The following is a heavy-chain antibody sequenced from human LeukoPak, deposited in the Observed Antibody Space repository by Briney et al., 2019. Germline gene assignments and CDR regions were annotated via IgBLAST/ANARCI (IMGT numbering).Heavy chain of an antibody. Sequence: SETLSLTCTVSGGSISSYYWSWIRQPPGKGLEWIGYIYYSGSTNYNPSLKGRVTISVDTSKNQFSLKLSSVTAADTAVYYCARFRGYSHALDYWGQGTLVTVSS. CDR2: IYYSGST. J-gene: IGHJ4*02. CDR1: GGSISSYY. CDR3: ARFRGYSHALDY. V-gene: IGHV4-59*01. D-gene: IGHD5-18*01.